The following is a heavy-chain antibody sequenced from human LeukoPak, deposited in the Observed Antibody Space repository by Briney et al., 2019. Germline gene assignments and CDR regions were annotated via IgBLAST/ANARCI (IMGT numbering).Heavy chain of an antibody. Sequence: GGSLGLSCAASGFTFSSSAMTWVRQAPGKGLEWVSAISGSGGSTYYADSVKGRFTISRDNSKNSLYLQMNSLRAEDTAVYYCAELGITMIGGVWGKGTTVTISS. D-gene: IGHD3-10*02. CDR3: AELGITMIGGV. V-gene: IGHV3-23*01. CDR1: GFTFSSSA. J-gene: IGHJ6*04. CDR2: ISGSGGST.